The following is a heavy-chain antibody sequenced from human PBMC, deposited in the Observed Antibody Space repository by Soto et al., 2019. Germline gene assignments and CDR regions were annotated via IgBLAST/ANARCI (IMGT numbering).Heavy chain of an antibody. D-gene: IGHD2-15*01. J-gene: IGHJ4*02. CDR2: ISYDGSNK. V-gene: IGHV3-30-3*01. CDR1: GFTFSSYA. CDR3: ARDLRYEVFDY. Sequence: GGSLRLSCAASGFTFSSYAMHWVRQAPGKGLEWVAVISYDGSNKYYADSVKGRLTISRDNSKNTLYLQMNSLRAEDTAVYYCARDLRYEVFDYWGQGTLVTVSS.